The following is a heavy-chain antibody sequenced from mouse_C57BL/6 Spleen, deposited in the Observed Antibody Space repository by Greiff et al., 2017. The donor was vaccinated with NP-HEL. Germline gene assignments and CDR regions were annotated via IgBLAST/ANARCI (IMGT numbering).Heavy chain of an antibody. J-gene: IGHJ1*03. Sequence: VQRVESGPGLVQPSQSLSITCTVSGFSLTSYGVHWVRQSPGKGLEWLGVIWSGGSTDYNSAFISRLSIRKDNSKSKGFFKRNSLQASDTAIYYCARNCEGPNWYFDVWGTGTTVTVSS. CDR1: GFSLTSYG. D-gene: IGHD6-5*01. CDR2: IWSGGST. CDR3: ARNCEGPNWYFDV. V-gene: IGHV2-2*01.